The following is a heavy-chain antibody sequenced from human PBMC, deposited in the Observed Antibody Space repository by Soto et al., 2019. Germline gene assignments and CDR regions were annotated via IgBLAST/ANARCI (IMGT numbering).Heavy chain of an antibody. CDR1: GYTLTELS. CDR3: ATWNWNDVYFDY. D-gene: IGHD1-1*01. CDR2: FDPEDGET. J-gene: IGHJ4*02. Sequence: ASVKVSCKVSGYTLTELSMHWVRQAPGKGLEWMGGFDPEDGETIYAQKFQGRVTMTEDTSTDTAYMELSSLRSEDTAVYYCATWNWNDVYFDYWGQGTLVTVSS. V-gene: IGHV1-24*01.